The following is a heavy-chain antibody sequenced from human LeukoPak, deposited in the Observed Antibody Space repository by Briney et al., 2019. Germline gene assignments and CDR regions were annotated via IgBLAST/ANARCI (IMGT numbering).Heavy chain of an antibody. CDR3: ATGYRSAYSWDS. V-gene: IGHV3-7*01. D-gene: IGHD5-12*01. Sequence: GGSLRLSCAASGFTFSSYWMNWARQAPGKGLEWVASINHNGNVNYYVDSVKGRFTISRDNAKNTLYLQLNSLRVEDAAVYYCATGYRSAYSWDSWGQGTLVTVSS. CDR2: INHNGNVN. CDR1: GFTFSSYW. J-gene: IGHJ4*02.